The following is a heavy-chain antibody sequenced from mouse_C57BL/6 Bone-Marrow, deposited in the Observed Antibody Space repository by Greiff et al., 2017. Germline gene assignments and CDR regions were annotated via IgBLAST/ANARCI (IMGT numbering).Heavy chain of an antibody. Sequence: DVMLVESGGGLVKPGGSLKLSCAASGFTFSDYGMHWVRQAPEKGLEWVAYISSGSSTIYYADTVKGRFTISRDNAKNTLFLQMTSLRSEDTAMYYCARGRGTLFDYWGQGTTLTVSS. J-gene: IGHJ2*01. CDR1: GFTFSDYG. D-gene: IGHD1-1*01. CDR2: ISSGSSTI. CDR3: ARGRGTLFDY. V-gene: IGHV5-17*01.